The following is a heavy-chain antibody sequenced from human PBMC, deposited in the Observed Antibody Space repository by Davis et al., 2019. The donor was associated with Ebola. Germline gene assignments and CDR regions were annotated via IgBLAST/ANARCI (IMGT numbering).Heavy chain of an antibody. D-gene: IGHD3-22*01. V-gene: IGHV4-31*03. Sequence: LSCTVSGGSISRGGSYWTWIRRHPGKGLEWIGYIYYSGSTYYKPSLKSRVTISLDTSKNQFSLNLYSVTAADTAVYYCARDLRYDSSGYDYYFYMDVWGKGTTVTVSS. CDR3: ARDLRYDSSGYDYYFYMDV. CDR1: GGSISRGGSY. CDR2: IYYSGST. J-gene: IGHJ6*03.